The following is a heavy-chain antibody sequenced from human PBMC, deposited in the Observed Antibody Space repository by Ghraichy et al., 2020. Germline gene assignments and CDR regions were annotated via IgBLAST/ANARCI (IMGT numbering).Heavy chain of an antibody. CDR1: GYTFTGYN. J-gene: IGHJ4*02. CDR2: INPNSGGT. Sequence: ASVKVSCKASGYTFTGYNIHWVRQAPGQGLEWMGWINPNSGGTNYAQKFQGRVTMTRDTSISTAYMEVTRLRSDDTAVYYCALLLWFGEWPSDYWGQGTLVTVSS. V-gene: IGHV1-2*02. D-gene: IGHD3-10*01. CDR3: ALLLWFGEWPSDY.